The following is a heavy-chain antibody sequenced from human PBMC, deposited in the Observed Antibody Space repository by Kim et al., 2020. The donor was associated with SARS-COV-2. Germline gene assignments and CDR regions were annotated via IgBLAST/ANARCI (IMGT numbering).Heavy chain of an antibody. V-gene: IGHV1-8*01. CDR1: GYTFTSYD. Sequence: ASVKVSCKASGYTFTSYDINWVRQATGQGLEWMGWMNPNSGNTGYAQKFQGRVTMTRNTSISTAYMELSSLRSEDTAVYYCARGPSHPFFLYDLGFWFDPWGQGTLVTVSS. CDR3: ARGPSHPFFLYDLGFWFDP. J-gene: IGHJ5*02. CDR2: MNPNSGNT. D-gene: IGHD3-3*01.